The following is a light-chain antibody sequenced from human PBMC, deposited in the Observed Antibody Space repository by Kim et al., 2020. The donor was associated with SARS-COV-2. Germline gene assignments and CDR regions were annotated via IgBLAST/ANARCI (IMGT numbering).Light chain of an antibody. J-gene: IGLJ2*01. CDR2: GVS. CDR1: RGDVGGYDF. CDR3: GSYTSSYTLV. Sequence: QSLPIACTGPRGDVGGYDFVSWYQQHPGKAPKLMIYGVSNRPSGVSNRFSGSKSGNTASLTISGLQAEDEADYYCGSYTSSYTLVFGGGTQPDRP. V-gene: IGLV2-14*03.